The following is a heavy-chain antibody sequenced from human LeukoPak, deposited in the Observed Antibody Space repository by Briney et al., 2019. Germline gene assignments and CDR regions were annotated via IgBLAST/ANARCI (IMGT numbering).Heavy chain of an antibody. Sequence: GGSLRLSCAASGFTFSSYTMSWVRQAPGKGLEWVSSISSSSSYIYYADSVKGRFTISRDNAKNSLYLQMNSLRAEDTAVYYCARDEDYYGMDVWGQGTTVTVSS. CDR3: ARDEDYYGMDV. J-gene: IGHJ6*02. V-gene: IGHV3-21*01. CDR1: GFTFSSYT. CDR2: ISSSSSYI.